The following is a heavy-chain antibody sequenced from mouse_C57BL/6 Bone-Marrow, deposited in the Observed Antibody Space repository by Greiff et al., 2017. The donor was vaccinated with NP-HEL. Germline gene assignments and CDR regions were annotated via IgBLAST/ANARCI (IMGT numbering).Heavy chain of an antibody. CDR2: IYPGSGNT. J-gene: IGHJ3*01. CDR1: GYTFTDYY. Sequence: QVQLQQSGAELVRPGASVKLSCKASGYTFTDYYINWVKQRPGQGLEWIARIYPGSGNTYYNEKFKGKATLTAEKSSSTAYMQLSSLTSEDSAVYFCARQNPHYYGSPAWFAYWGQGTLVTVSA. V-gene: IGHV1-76*01. D-gene: IGHD1-1*01. CDR3: ARQNPHYYGSPAWFAY.